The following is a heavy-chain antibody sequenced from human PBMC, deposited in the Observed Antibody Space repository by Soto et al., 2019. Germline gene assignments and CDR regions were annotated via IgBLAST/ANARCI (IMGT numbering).Heavy chain of an antibody. V-gene: IGHV1-69*13. Sequence: ASVKVSCKASGGTFSSYAISWVRQAPGQGLEWMGGIIPIFGTANYAQKFQGRVTITADESTSTAYMELSSLRSEDTAVYYCARGSYDSSGYGPWGQGTLVTAPQ. CDR1: GGTFSSYA. J-gene: IGHJ5*02. CDR2: IIPIFGTA. CDR3: ARGSYDSSGYGP. D-gene: IGHD3-22*01.